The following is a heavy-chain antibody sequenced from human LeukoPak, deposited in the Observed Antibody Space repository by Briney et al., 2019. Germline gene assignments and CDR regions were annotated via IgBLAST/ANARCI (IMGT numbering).Heavy chain of an antibody. Sequence: SQTLSLTCTVSGGSISSGGYYWSWIRQHPGKGLEWIGYIYYSGSTNYNPSLKSRVTISVDTSKNQFSLKLSSVTAADTAVYYCARHIDYGDYPDYWGQGTLVTVSS. CDR3: ARHIDYGDYPDY. D-gene: IGHD4-17*01. V-gene: IGHV4-31*03. CDR2: IYYSGST. CDR1: GGSISSGGYY. J-gene: IGHJ4*02.